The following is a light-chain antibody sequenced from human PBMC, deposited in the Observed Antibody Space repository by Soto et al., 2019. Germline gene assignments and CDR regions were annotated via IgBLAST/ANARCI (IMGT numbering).Light chain of an antibody. Sequence: QAVVTQPPSASGSPGQSVTISCTGTSSDVGGYNYVSWYQQHPGKAPKLMIYEVSKRPSGVPDRFSGSKSGNTASLTVSGLQAEDEADYYCSSYAGSTVFGGGTQLTVL. CDR3: SSYAGSTV. CDR2: EVS. V-gene: IGLV2-8*01. CDR1: SSDVGGYNY. J-gene: IGLJ2*01.